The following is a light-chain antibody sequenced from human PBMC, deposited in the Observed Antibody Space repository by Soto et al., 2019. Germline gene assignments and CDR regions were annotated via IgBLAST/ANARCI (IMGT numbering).Light chain of an antibody. CDR2: DVS. J-gene: IGLJ2*01. CDR1: SSDVGGYNY. CDR3: SSYTSSSAV. V-gene: IGLV2-14*01. Sequence: QSALTQPDSVSGSPGQSITISCTGTSSDVGGYNYVSWYQQHPGKAPKLMIYDVSNRPSGVSNRFSGSKSGNTASLTISGLQAEDEADYYCSSYTSSSAVFGGGTKVTVL.